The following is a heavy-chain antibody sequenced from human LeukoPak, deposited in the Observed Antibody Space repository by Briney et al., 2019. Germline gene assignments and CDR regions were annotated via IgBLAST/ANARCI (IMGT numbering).Heavy chain of an antibody. CDR2: INPSGGST. D-gene: IGHD3-22*01. J-gene: IGHJ4*02. CDR1: GYTFTSYY. CDR3: ARDSYDSSGYYGTNDY. V-gene: IGHV1-46*01. Sequence: ASVKVSCKASGYTFTSYYMHWVRQAPGQGLEWMGIINPSGGSTSYAQKFQGRVTMTRDTSTSTVYMVLSSLRSEDTAVYYCARDSYDSSGYYGTNDYWGQGTLVTGSS.